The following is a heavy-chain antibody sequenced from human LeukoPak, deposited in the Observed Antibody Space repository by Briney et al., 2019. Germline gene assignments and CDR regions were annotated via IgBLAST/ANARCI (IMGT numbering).Heavy chain of an antibody. Sequence: PGGSLRLSCVVSGFSDRNKYVSWVRQAPGKGLEGVSVIYSGNTIKYADSAKGRFTISRDNSNNTVYLQMSSLRAEDTALYYCAAIATGDYRDDSWGQGTLVTVSS. CDR1: GFSDRNKY. CDR3: AAIATGDYRDDS. CDR2: IYSGNTI. V-gene: IGHV3-66*01. J-gene: IGHJ5*01. D-gene: IGHD3-9*01.